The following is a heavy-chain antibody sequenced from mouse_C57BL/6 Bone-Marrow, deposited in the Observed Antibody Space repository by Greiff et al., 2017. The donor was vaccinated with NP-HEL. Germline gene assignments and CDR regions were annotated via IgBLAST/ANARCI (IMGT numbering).Heavy chain of an antibody. CDR3: ARYPPYGYSWFAY. CDR2: IYPRSGNT. J-gene: IGHJ3*01. CDR1: GYTFTSYG. V-gene: IGHV1-81*01. Sequence: QVQLQQSGAELARPGASVKLSCKASGYTFTSYGISWVKQRTGQGLEWIGEIYPRSGNTYYNEKFKGKATLTADKSSSTAYMELRSLTSEDSAVYFCARYPPYGYSWFAYWGQGTLVTVSA. D-gene: IGHD2-2*01.